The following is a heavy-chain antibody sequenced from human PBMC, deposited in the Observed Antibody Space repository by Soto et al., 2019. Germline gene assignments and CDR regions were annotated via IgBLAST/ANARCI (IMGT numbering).Heavy chain of an antibody. V-gene: IGHV3-30*18. CDR3: AKGSFSGFDY. CDR2: ISYDGSNK. CDR1: GFTFSSYG. J-gene: IGHJ4*02. D-gene: IGHD3-10*01. Sequence: QVQLVESGGGVVQPGRSLRLSCAASGFTFSSYGMHWVRPAPGKGLEWVAVISYDGSNKYYADSVKGRFTIYRDNSKNTLYLQMHSLRAEDPAVYYCAKGSFSGFDYWGQGTLVTVSS.